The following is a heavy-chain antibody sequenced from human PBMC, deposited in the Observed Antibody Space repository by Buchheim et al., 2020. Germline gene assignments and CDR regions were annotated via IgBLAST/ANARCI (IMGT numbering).Heavy chain of an antibody. CDR2: INTNTGNP. Sequence: QVQLVQSGAEVKKPGASVKVSCKASGYTFTSYAMNWVRQAPGQGLEWMGWINTNTGNPTYAQGFTGRFVFSLDTSVSTAYLQICSLKAEDTAVYYCARDGPSGYYDFWSGYYIRYYYYGMDVWGQGTT. J-gene: IGHJ6*02. V-gene: IGHV7-4-1*01. D-gene: IGHD3-3*01. CDR3: ARDGPSGYYDFWSGYYIRYYYYGMDV. CDR1: GYTFTSYA.